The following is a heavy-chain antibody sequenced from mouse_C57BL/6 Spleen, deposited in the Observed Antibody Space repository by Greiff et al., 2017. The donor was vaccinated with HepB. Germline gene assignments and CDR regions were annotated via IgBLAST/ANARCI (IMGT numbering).Heavy chain of an antibody. V-gene: IGHV1-69*01. CDR2: IDPSDSYT. J-gene: IGHJ4*01. D-gene: IGHD1-1*01. Sequence: VQLQQPGAELVMPGASVKLSCKASGYTFTSYWMHWVKQRPGQGLEWIGEIDPSDSYTNYNQKFKGKSTLTVDKSSSTAYMQLSSLTSEDSAVYYCSRRGTTVVNAMDYWGQGTSVTVSS. CDR1: GYTFTSYW. CDR3: SRRGTTVVNAMDY.